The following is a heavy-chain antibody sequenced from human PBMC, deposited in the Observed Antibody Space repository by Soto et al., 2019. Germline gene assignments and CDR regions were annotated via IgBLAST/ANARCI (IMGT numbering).Heavy chain of an antibody. Sequence: ASVKVSCKASGYTFTSYGIHWVRQAPGQRLEWMGWINAANGDTKYSPKFQGRVTITRDTSASTAYMELSSLRSEDTAVYYCVRRHVSATGIDWFDPWGQGTLVTVPQ. CDR3: VRRHVSATGIDWFDP. D-gene: IGHD6-13*01. J-gene: IGHJ5*02. CDR1: GYTFTSYG. V-gene: IGHV1-3*01. CDR2: INAANGDT.